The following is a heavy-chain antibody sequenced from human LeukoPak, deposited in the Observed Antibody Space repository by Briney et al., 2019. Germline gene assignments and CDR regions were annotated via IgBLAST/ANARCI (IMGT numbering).Heavy chain of an antibody. V-gene: IGHV4-39*07. CDR2: INHSGST. J-gene: IGHJ5*02. Sequence: PSETLSLTCTVSGGSVSRSPYYWGWIRQPPGKGLEWIGEINHSGSTNYNPSLKSRATTSADTSKNQFSLKLSSVTAADTAVYYCARDCSSPSCLTGFDPWGQGTLVTVSS. D-gene: IGHD2-2*01. CDR3: ARDCSSPSCLTGFDP. CDR1: GGSVSRSPYY.